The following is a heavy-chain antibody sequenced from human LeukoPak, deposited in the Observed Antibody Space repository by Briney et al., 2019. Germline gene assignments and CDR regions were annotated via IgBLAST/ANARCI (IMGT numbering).Heavy chain of an antibody. CDR2: IWSDGNNK. V-gene: IGHV3-33*06. Sequence: QPRRSLRLSCAASGFAFSHYGMHWVRQAPGKGLEWVAVIWSDGNNKFYVDAVRGRFTVSRDNSKNTLHLQLNSLRAEDTAVYYCAKERGPYDAFDIWGRGTMVAVSS. J-gene: IGHJ3*02. CDR3: AKERGPYDAFDI. CDR1: GFAFSHYG.